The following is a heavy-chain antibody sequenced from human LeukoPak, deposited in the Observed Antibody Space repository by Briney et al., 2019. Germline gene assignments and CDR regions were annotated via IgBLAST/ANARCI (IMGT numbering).Heavy chain of an antibody. Sequence: PSQTLSLTCTVPGGSISSGSYYYNWIRQPAGKGLEWIGHIYTSGSTIYNPSLKSRVTISVDTSKNQFSLKLSSVTAADTAVYYCAREGQLVFDYWGQGTLVTVSS. J-gene: IGHJ4*02. D-gene: IGHD6-6*01. CDR2: IYTSGST. CDR3: AREGQLVFDY. V-gene: IGHV4-61*09. CDR1: GGSISSGSYY.